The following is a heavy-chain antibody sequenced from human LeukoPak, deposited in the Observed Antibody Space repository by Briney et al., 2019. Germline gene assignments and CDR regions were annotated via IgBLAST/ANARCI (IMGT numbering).Heavy chain of an antibody. CDR3: AKGIYSSGWSYFDY. CDR2: LSGSGITT. V-gene: IGHV3-23*01. J-gene: IGHJ4*01. D-gene: IGHD6-19*01. Sequence: GESLRLSCAASGFTFSNSAMSWVRQAPGKGLEWVSTLSGSGITTYYADSVKGRFTISRENSKNSLHLQMNSLRAEDTAVYYCAKGIYSSGWSYFDYWGHGTLVTVSS. CDR1: GFTFSNSA.